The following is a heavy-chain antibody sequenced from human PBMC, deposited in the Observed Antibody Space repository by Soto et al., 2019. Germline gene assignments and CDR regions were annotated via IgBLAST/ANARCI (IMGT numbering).Heavy chain of an antibody. CDR2: INHSGST. CDR3: ARVHCSSTSCYDDYYYYYMDV. CDR1: GGSFSGYY. D-gene: IGHD2-2*01. Sequence: QVQLQQWGAGLLRPSETLSLTCAVYGGSFSGYYWSWIRQPPGKGLEWIGEINHSGSTNYNPSLKRRVTISVDTSKTQFSLKLSSVTDADTAVYYCARVHCSSTSCYDDYYYYYMDVWGKGTTVTVSS. V-gene: IGHV4-34*01. J-gene: IGHJ6*03.